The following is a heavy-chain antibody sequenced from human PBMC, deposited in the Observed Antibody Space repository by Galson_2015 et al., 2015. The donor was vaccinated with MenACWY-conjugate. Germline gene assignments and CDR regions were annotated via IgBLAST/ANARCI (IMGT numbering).Heavy chain of an antibody. CDR2: VIPALGTA. Sequence: SVKVSCKASGGSFTTYTISWVRQAPGQGLEWMGRVIPALGTANYAQEFQGRVTIAADKSTSTVYMDLSSLRSEDTAVYYCARGQQWGGYFDSWGQGTLVIVSS. CDR3: ARGQQWGGYFDS. CDR1: GGSFTTYT. D-gene: IGHD6-19*01. J-gene: IGHJ4*02. V-gene: IGHV1-69*08.